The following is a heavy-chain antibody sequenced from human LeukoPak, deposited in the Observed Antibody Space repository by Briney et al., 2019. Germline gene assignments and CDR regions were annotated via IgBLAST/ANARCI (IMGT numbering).Heavy chain of an antibody. CDR2: INSDGSST. CDR3: ARGSGSGAFDI. CDR1: GFTFSSYW. V-gene: IGHV3-74*01. J-gene: IGHJ3*02. D-gene: IGHD1-26*01. Sequence: GGSLRLSCAASGFTFSSYWMHWVRQAPGKGLVWVSRINSDGSSTSYADSVKGRFTISRDNAKNTLYLQMNSLRAEDTAVYYCARGSGSGAFDIWGQGTMVTVSS.